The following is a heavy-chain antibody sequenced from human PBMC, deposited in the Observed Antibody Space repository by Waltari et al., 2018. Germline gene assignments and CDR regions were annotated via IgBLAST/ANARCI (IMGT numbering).Heavy chain of an antibody. D-gene: IGHD3-3*01. CDR3: TTQNTFWSWSY. Sequence: EVQLVESGGGLTQPGRSLRLSCTTYGLVFRSFSISWVRQAPGKGLEWVGFIRSKAYGGTPKYAASVRDRFTMSRDDSKSIAYLEMNSLKTEDTAMYFCTTQNTFWSWSYWGRGTLVTVSS. CDR1: GLVFRSFS. J-gene: IGHJ4*02. CDR2: IRSKAYGGTP. V-gene: IGHV3-49*04.